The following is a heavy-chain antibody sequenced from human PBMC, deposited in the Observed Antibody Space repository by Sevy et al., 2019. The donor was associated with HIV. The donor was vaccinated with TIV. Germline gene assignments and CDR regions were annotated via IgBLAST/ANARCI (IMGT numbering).Heavy chain of an antibody. J-gene: IGHJ4*02. CDR2: LKSDVYGGTV. CDR3: TRWKAAQSIFDY. D-gene: IGHD6-13*01. Sequence: GESLKISCTASGFTFGDYCMSWVRQAPGKGLEWVALLKSDVYGGTVDHAASVRGRFVISRDDSKTIAYLQMNDLKTEDTGGYYCTRWKAAQSIFDYWGQGALVTVSS. CDR1: GFTFGDYC. V-gene: IGHV3-49*04.